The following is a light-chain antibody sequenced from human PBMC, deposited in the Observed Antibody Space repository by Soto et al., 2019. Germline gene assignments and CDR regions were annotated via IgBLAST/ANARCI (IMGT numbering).Light chain of an antibody. J-gene: IGKJ5*01. V-gene: IGKV1-5*01. CDR1: QSISNW. CDR3: QQYNSYWGT. Sequence: DIQMTQSPSTLSASVGDRVTITFLASQSISNWLAWYQQKQGKAPKLLIYDASSLESGVPSRFSGSGSGTEFTLTISSLQPDDFATYYCQQYNSYWGTFGQGTRLEIK. CDR2: DAS.